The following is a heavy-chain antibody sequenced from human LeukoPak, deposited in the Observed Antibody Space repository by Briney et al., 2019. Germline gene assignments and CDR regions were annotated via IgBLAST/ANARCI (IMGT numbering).Heavy chain of an antibody. V-gene: IGHV4-59*01. CDR1: GGSFSGYY. D-gene: IGHD3-22*01. CDR3: ARTTYYYDSSGYYLYFDY. J-gene: IGHJ4*02. CDR2: IYYSGST. Sequence: SETLSLTCAVYGGSFSGYYWSWIRQPPGKGLEWIGCIYYSGSTNYNPSLKSRVTISVDTSKNQFSLKLSSVTAADTAVYYCARTTYYYDSSGYYLYFDYWGQGTLVTVSS.